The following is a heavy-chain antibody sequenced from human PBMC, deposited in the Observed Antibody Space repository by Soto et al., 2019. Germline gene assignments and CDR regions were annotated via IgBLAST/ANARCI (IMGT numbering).Heavy chain of an antibody. D-gene: IGHD4-17*01. CDR2: IYYSGST. Sequence: NPSETLSLTCTVSGGSISSYYWSWIRQPPGKGLEWIGYIYYSGSTNYNPSLKSRVTISVDTSKNQFSLKLSSVTAADTAVYYCARTVTTSTWYYFDYWGQGTLVTVS. V-gene: IGHV4-59*01. J-gene: IGHJ4*02. CDR1: GGSISSYY. CDR3: ARTVTTSTWYYFDY.